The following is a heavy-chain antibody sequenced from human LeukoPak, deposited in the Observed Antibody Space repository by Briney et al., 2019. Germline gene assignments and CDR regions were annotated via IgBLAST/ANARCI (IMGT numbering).Heavy chain of an antibody. CDR2: IYYSGST. Sequence: SETLSLTCTVSGGSISSYYWSWIRQPPGKGLEWIGYIYYSGSTNYNPSLKSRVTISVDTSKNQFSLKLSSVTAADTAVYYCARGNDILTGYYPRWFDPWGQGTLVTVSS. CDR1: GGSISSYY. CDR3: ARGNDILTGYYPRWFDP. J-gene: IGHJ5*02. V-gene: IGHV4-59*01. D-gene: IGHD3-9*01.